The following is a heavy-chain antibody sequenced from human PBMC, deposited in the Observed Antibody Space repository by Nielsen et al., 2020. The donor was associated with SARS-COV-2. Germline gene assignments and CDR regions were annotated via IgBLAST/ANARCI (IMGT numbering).Heavy chain of an antibody. CDR3: ARGVAGLYFDY. J-gene: IGHJ4*02. Sequence: GESLKISCAASGFTFSGYQMNWVRQAPGKGLEWVSYISSTGSSINYADSVKGRFTTSRDNAKNSLCLQMNSLRVEDTAVYYCARGVAGLYFDYWGQGTLVTVSS. CDR1: GFTFSGYQ. CDR2: ISSTGSSI. D-gene: IGHD6-19*01. V-gene: IGHV3-48*03.